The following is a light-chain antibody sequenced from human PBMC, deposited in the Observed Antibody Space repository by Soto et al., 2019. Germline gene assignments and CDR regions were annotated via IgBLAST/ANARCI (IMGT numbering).Light chain of an antibody. J-gene: IGKJ1*01. CDR1: QIIRSTF. CDR3: QRYDGSPET. Sequence: EIVLTQSPGTLSLSPGERATLSCRASQIIRSTFLAWYQQKPGQAPRLLIHGVSNRATGIPDRFSGSGSGTDFTLIISRLEPEDFAVYYCQRYDGSPETFGQGTKVDIK. CDR2: GVS. V-gene: IGKV3-20*01.